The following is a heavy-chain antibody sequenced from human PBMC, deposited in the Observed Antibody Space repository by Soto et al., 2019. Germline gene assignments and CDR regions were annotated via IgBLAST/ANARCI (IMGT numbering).Heavy chain of an antibody. CDR1: GGTISSSNW. CDR2: IYHSGST. CDR3: ARILRTYRYYYYGMDV. D-gene: IGHD3-16*02. Sequence: SETLSLTCAVSGGTISSSNWWCWVREPPGKGLEWIGDIYHSGSTNYNPSLKSRVTISVDKSKNQLSLKLSSVTAADTAVYYWARILRTYRYYYYGMDVWGQGTTVTVSS. J-gene: IGHJ6*02. V-gene: IGHV4-4*02.